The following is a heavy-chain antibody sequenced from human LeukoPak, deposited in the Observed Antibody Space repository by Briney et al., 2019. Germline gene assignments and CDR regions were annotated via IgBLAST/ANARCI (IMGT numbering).Heavy chain of an antibody. Sequence: PSETLSLTCAVYGGSFSGYYWSWIRQPPGKGLDWIGEINHSGSTNYNPSLKSRVTISVDTSKNQFSLKLSSVTAADTAVYYCARKRRFLEWLSFYYWGQGTLVTVSS. CDR3: ARKRRFLEWLSFYY. CDR2: INHSGST. D-gene: IGHD3-3*01. CDR1: GGSFSGYY. V-gene: IGHV4-34*01. J-gene: IGHJ4*02.